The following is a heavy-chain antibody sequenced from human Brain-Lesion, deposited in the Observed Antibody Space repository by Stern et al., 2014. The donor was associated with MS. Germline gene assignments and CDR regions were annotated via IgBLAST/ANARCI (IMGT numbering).Heavy chain of an antibody. Sequence: VQLVESGAEVKKPGASVKVSCKASGYTFTGYYMYWVRQAPGQGLEWVGRINPNSGGTHYAQKFQGRVTMTRDTSITTAYMELSRLRSDDTAVYYWARGDYGSGRPQKGMDVWGQGTTVTVSS. CDR2: INPNSGGT. CDR1: GYTFTGYY. J-gene: IGHJ6*02. D-gene: IGHD3-10*01. V-gene: IGHV1-2*02. CDR3: ARGDYGSGRPQKGMDV.